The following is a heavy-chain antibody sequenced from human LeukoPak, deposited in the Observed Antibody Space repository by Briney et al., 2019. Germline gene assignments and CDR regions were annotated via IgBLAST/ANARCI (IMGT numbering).Heavy chain of an antibody. J-gene: IGHJ2*01. D-gene: IGHD3-10*01. CDR1: GGSISSYY. CDR3: ARDPAYYYGSGSYSSYWYFDL. V-gene: IGHV4-59*01. Sequence: SETLSLTCTVSGGSISSYYWSWIRQPPGKGLEWIGYIYYSGSTNYNPSLKSRVTISVDTSKNQFSLKLSSVTAAGTAVYYCARDPAYYYGSGSYSSYWYFDLWGRGTLVTVSS. CDR2: IYYSGST.